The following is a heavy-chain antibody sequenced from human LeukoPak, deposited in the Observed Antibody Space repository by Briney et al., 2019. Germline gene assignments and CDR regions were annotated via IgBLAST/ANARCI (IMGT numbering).Heavy chain of an antibody. D-gene: IGHD3-10*01. J-gene: IGHJ3*02. CDR2: MNPNSGNT. CDR3: ARVAKRSLDYYGSGTDAFDI. Sequence: GASVKVSCKASGYTFTSYDINWVRQATGQGLEWMGWMNPNSGNTGYAQKFQGRVTMTRNTSIGTAYMELSSLRSEDTAVYYCARVAKRSLDYYGSGTDAFDIWGQGTMVTVSS. V-gene: IGHV1-8*01. CDR1: GYTFTSYD.